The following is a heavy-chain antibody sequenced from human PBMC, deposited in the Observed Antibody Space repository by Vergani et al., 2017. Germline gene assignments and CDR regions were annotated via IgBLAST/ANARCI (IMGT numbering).Heavy chain of an antibody. CDR3: ARELDDDILTGYYDSHFDY. CDR2: ISAYNGNT. J-gene: IGHJ4*02. CDR1: GYTFTSYG. D-gene: IGHD3-9*01. V-gene: IGHV1-18*01. Sequence: QVQLVQSGAEVMKPGASVKVSCKASGYTFTSYGISWVRQAPGQGLEWMGWISAYNGNTNYAQKLQGRVTMTTDTSTSTAYMELRSLRSDDTAVYYCARELDDDILTGYYDSHFDYWGQGTLVTVSS.